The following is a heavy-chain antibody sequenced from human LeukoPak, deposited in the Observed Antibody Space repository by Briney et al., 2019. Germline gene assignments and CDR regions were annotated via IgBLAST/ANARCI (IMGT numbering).Heavy chain of an antibody. J-gene: IGHJ4*02. CDR1: GFTFSTSV. V-gene: IGHV3-30*18. CDR3: AKDDYYDSSGYNYFDY. CDR2: ISYDGSNK. D-gene: IGHD3-22*01. Sequence: GGSLRLSCVASGFTFSTSVMHWVRQAPGKGLEWVAVISYDGSNKYYADSVKGRFTISRDNSKNTLYLQMNSLRAEDTAVYYCAKDDYYDSSGYNYFDYWGQGTLVTVSS.